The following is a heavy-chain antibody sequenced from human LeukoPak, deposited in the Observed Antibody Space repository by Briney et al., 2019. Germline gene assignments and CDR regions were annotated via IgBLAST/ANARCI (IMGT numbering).Heavy chain of an antibody. Sequence: AGGSLRLSCAASGFIFNRYWMHWVRQAPGKGLVWVSRIKTDGSRTSYADSVKGRFTISRDNAKNSLYLQMNGLRAEDTAVYYCASHPGRSSLNWYFDLWGRGTLVTVSS. CDR3: ASHPGRSSLNWYFDL. V-gene: IGHV3-74*01. CDR2: IKTDGSRT. D-gene: IGHD6-13*01. J-gene: IGHJ2*01. CDR1: GFIFNRYW.